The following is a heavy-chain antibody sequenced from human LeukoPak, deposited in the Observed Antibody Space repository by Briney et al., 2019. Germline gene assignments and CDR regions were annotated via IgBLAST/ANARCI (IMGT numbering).Heavy chain of an antibody. CDR1: DDSITEYY. V-gene: IGHV4-59*01. CDR3: ARAKDSRSRIFDS. J-gene: IGHJ4*02. CDR2: IYNFGTT. D-gene: IGHD3-16*02. Sequence: PSATPSLTCDVSDDSITEYYWSWVRQPPGKGLEWIAYIYNFGTTTYNPSLKGRTTISLDTSKNHFPLIMMSVTPTDTAVYYCARAKDSRSRIFDSWGQGTLVTVSS.